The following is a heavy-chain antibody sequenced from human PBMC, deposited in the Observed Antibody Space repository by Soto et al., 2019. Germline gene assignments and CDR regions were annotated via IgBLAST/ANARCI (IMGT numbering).Heavy chain of an antibody. J-gene: IGHJ4*02. CDR2: INTGNGNT. CDR1: GYTFTSYA. CDR3: ARYGYSSSWYYFDY. D-gene: IGHD6-13*01. V-gene: IGHV1-3*04. Sequence: ASVKVSCKASGYTFTSYAMHWVRQAPGQRLERMGWINTGNGNTKYSQKFQGRVTITRDTSASTAYMELSSLRSEDTAVYYCARYGYSSSWYYFDYWGQGTLVTVSS.